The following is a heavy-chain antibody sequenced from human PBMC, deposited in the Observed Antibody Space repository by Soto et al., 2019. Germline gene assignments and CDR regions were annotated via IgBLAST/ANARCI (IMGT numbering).Heavy chain of an antibody. Sequence: GGSLRLSCAASGFTFSSYGMHWVRQAPGKGLEWVAVIWYDGSNKYYADSVKGRFTISRDNSKNTLYLQMNSLRAEDTAVYYCATTQGLPGYNSSWYFDYWGHGTLVTVSS. J-gene: IGHJ4*01. V-gene: IGHV3-33*08. D-gene: IGHD6-13*01. CDR1: GFTFSSYG. CDR3: ATTQGLPGYNSSWYFDY. CDR2: IWYDGSNK.